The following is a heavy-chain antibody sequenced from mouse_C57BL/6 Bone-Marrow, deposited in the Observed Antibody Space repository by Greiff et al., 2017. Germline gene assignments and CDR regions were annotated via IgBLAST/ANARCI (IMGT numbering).Heavy chain of an antibody. V-gene: IGHV1-55*01. D-gene: IGHD2-2*01. CDR2: IYPGSGST. CDR3: ARYGFAWFAY. Sequence: VQLQQSGAELVKPGASVKMSCKASGYTFTSYWITWVKQRPGQGLEWIGDIYPGSGSTNYNEKFKSKATLTVDTSSSTAYMQLSILTSEDSAVYYCARYGFAWFAYWGQGTLVTVSA. CDR1: GYTFTSYW. J-gene: IGHJ3*01.